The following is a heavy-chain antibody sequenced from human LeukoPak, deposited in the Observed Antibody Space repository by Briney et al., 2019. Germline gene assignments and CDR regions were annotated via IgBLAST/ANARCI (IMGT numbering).Heavy chain of an antibody. V-gene: IGHV3-7*01. D-gene: IGHD1-26*01. CDR1: GFSFSSYW. J-gene: IGHJ4*02. CDR3: ARDKMGATGLSDY. CDR2: IQQDSSNK. Sequence: HPGGSLRLSCAASGFSFSSYWMTWVRQAPGKGLEWVANIQQDSSNKYYIDSVKGRFTISRDNAKNSLYLQMTSLRVEDTAVYYCARDKMGATGLSDYWGQGTLVTVSS.